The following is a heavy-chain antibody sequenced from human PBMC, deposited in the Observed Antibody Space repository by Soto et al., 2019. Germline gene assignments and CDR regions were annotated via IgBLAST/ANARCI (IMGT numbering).Heavy chain of an antibody. CDR3: AKHSYTDYYNGVDV. Sequence: GGSLRLSCAASGFTFSKKAMSWVRQAPGKGLEWVSVISGSGGSTHYADSVKGRFTISRDNSKNTLYLQMNSLRAEDTAVYYCAKHSYTDYYNGVDVWGQGTTVTVSS. J-gene: IGHJ6*02. CDR2: ISGSGGST. V-gene: IGHV3-23*01. CDR1: GFTFSKKA.